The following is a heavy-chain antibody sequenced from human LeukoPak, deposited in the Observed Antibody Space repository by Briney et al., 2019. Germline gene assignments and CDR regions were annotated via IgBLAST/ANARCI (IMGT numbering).Heavy chain of an antibody. J-gene: IGHJ4*02. CDR2: ISSSSSTI. Sequence: PGGSLRLSCAASGFTFSSYNMNWVRQAPGKGLEWVSYISSSSSTIYYADSVKGRFTISRDNAKNSLYLQMNSLRAEDTAVYYCARLYCGADCSSSDYFDYWGQGTLVTVSS. CDR3: ARLYCGADCSSSDYFDY. CDR1: GFTFSSYN. V-gene: IGHV3-48*04. D-gene: IGHD2-21*02.